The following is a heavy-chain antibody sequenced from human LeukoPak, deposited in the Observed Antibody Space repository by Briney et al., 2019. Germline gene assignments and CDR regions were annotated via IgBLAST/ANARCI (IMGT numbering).Heavy chain of an antibody. CDR1: GYTFTGYY. CDR2: INPNSGGT. CDR3: AREYSSSWTTRVRDAFDI. D-gene: IGHD6-13*01. V-gene: IGHV1-2*04. Sequence: ASVKVSCKASGYTFTGYYMHWVRQAPGQGLEWMGWINPNSGGTNYAQKFQGWVTMTRDTSISTAYMELSRLRSDDTAVYYCAREYSSSWTTRVRDAFDIRGQGTMVTVSS. J-gene: IGHJ3*02.